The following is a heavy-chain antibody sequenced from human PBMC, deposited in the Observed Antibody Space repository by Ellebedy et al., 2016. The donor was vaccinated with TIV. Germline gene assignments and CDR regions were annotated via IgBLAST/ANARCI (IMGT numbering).Heavy chain of an antibody. J-gene: IGHJ4*02. CDR1: GFTFSSYA. Sequence: GESLKISCAASGFTFSSYAMHWVRQAPGKGLEWVAVISYDGSNKYYADSVKGRFIISRDNSKNTLLLQMNSLRVEDTAVYYCEMTTDYWGQGTLVTVSS. CDR2: ISYDGSNK. V-gene: IGHV3-30-3*01. CDR3: EMTTDY. D-gene: IGHD4-17*01.